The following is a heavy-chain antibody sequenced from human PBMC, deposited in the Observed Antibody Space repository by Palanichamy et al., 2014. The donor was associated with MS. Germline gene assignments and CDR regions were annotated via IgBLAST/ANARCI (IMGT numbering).Heavy chain of an antibody. CDR1: GFIFSNYW. J-gene: IGHJ4*02. D-gene: IGHD3-10*01. CDR2: INGDGSST. Sequence: EVQLVESGGDLVQPGGSLRLSCAASGFIFSNYWMHWVRQAPGKGLVWVSRINGDGSSTTYADSVRGRFTISRDNAKNTLYLQMSSLRPEDAAVYYCARVGTDYWGQGTLVTVSS. CDR3: ARVGTDY. V-gene: IGHV3-74*01.